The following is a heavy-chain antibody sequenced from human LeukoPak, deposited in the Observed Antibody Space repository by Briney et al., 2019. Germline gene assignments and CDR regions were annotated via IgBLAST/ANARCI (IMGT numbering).Heavy chain of an antibody. D-gene: IGHD6-13*01. V-gene: IGHV3-43*02. J-gene: IGHJ4*02. CDR2: ISGDGGST. Sequence: PGGSLRLSCAASGFTFDDYAMHWVRQGPGKGLEWVSLISGDGGSTYYADSVKGRFTISRDNSKNSLYLQMNSLRTEDTALYYCAKDMWQQLEHYFDYWGQGTLVTVSS. CDR3: AKDMWQQLEHYFDY. CDR1: GFTFDDYA.